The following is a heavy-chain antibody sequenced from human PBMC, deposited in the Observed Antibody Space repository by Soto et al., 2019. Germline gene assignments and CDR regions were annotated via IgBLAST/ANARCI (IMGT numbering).Heavy chain of an antibody. CDR2: IYHSGST. D-gene: IGHD3-22*01. V-gene: IGHV4-30-2*01. Sequence: SETLSLTCAVSGGSISSGGYSWSWIRQPPGKGLEWIGYIYHSGSTYYNPSLKSRVTISVDRSKNQFSLKLSSVTAADTAVYYCARSDYYDSSGTKLIDAFDIWGQGTMVTVSS. CDR1: GGSISSGGYS. J-gene: IGHJ3*02. CDR3: ARSDYYDSSGTKLIDAFDI.